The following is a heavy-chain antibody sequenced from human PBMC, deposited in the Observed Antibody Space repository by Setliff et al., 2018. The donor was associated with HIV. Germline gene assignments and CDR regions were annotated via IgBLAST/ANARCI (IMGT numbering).Heavy chain of an antibody. CDR1: GGFISSYY. D-gene: IGHD3-9*01. CDR3: ARLSPLDWPFDY. Sequence: SETLSLTCTVSGGFISSYYWSWVRQPPGKGLEWIGYIYYSGSTNYNTSLKRRVTISIDPSKDQFSLNLRFVTAADTAAYYCARLSPLDWPFDYWGQGTLVTVSS. V-gene: IGHV4-59*08. CDR2: IYYSGST. J-gene: IGHJ4*02.